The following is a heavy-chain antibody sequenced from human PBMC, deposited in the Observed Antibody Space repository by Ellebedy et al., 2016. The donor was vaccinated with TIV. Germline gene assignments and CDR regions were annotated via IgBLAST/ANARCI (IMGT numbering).Heavy chain of an antibody. CDR1: GFTFSSYW. CDR2: IKQDGSEK. V-gene: IGHV3-7*04. J-gene: IGHJ4*02. D-gene: IGHD6-13*01. CDR3: ARVTGYSSSWSFDY. Sequence: GESLKISCAAPGFTFSSYWMSWVRQAPGKGLEWVANIKQDGSEKYYVDSVKGRFTISRDNAKNSLYLQMNSLRAEDTAVYYCARVTGYSSSWSFDYWGQGTLVTVSS.